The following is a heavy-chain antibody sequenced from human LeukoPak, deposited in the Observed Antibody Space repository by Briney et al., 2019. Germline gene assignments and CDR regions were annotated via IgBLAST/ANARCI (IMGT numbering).Heavy chain of an antibody. Sequence: ASVKVSCKASEYTFTGYYLHWVRQAPGQGLEWMGWINPHSGDTDYAQKFQGRVTMTRDTSISTAYMELSRLRSEDTAVYYCARVGRYGDYPYWGQGTLVTASS. D-gene: IGHD4-17*01. CDR2: INPHSGDT. J-gene: IGHJ4*02. V-gene: IGHV1-2*02. CDR3: ARVGRYGDYPY. CDR1: EYTFTGYY.